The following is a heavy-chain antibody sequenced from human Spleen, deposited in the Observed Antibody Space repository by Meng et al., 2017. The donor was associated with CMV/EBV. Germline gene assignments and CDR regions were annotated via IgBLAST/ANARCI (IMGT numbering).Heavy chain of an antibody. V-gene: IGHV1-69*10. CDR1: GGTFDTNA. D-gene: IGHD2-8*01. Sequence: SVKVSCKASGGTFDTNAVTWVRQAPGRGLEWMGAMIPILGSGNYAQKFQGRVTITADKSTNTAYMEVTSLRSEDTAVYYCARGGPDCTNGVCPAYWYFDLWGRGTLVTVSS. CDR2: MIPILGSG. CDR3: ARGGPDCTNGVCPAYWYFDL. J-gene: IGHJ2*01.